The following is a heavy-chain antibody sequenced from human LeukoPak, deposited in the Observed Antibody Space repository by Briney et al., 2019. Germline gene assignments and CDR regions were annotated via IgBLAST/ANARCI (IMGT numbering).Heavy chain of an antibody. CDR2: IYYSGST. V-gene: IGHV4-59*01. J-gene: IGHJ6*02. D-gene: IGHD1-26*01. Sequence: SETLSLTCTVSGGSISSYYWSWIRQPPGKGLEWIGYIYYSGSTNYNPSLKSRVTISVDTSKNQFSLKLSSVTAADTAVYYCARVGGTNYYYYGMDVWGQGTTVAVSS. CDR3: ARVGGTNYYYYGMDV. CDR1: GGSISSYY.